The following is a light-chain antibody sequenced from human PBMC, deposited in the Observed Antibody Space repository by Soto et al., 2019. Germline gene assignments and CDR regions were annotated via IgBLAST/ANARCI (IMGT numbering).Light chain of an antibody. V-gene: IGLV1-44*01. CDR3: ATWEDTLYGPV. Sequence: QSVLTQPPSTSGTPGQRVTISCSGSSSNIGSNPVQWYLQVPGTAPKLLIYRDNQRPSGVPDRFSGSKSGTSASLAISGLQSEDEGDYHCATWEDTLYGPVFGGGTTLTVL. CDR1: SSNIGSNP. CDR2: RDN. J-gene: IGLJ3*02.